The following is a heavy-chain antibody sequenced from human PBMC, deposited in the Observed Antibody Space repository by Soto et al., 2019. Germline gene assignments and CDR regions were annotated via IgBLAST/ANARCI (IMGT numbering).Heavy chain of an antibody. CDR3: SRPQIASHYYYGMDV. Sequence: QVQLVQSGAEVKKPGASVKVSCKASGYTFTSYYMHWVRQAPGQGLEWMGIINPSGTTTDYAQKFQGRGTMARGTSTGTLHMEPSSLRSEDTAVYYFSRPQIASHYYYGMDVWGQGTTVTVSS. V-gene: IGHV1-46*01. CDR1: GYTFTSYY. D-gene: IGHD2-2*01. CDR2: INPSGTTT. J-gene: IGHJ6*02.